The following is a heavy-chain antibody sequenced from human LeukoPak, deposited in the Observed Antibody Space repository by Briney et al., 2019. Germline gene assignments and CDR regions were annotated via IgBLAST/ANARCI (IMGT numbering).Heavy chain of an antibody. Sequence: SVKVSCKASGGTFSSYAISWVRQAPGQGLEWMGGIIPIFGTANYAQKFQGRVTITADESTSTAYMGLSSLRSEDTAVYYCARAFGVVMVYFDYWGQGTLVTVSS. D-gene: IGHD3-3*01. CDR3: ARAFGVVMVYFDY. V-gene: IGHV1-69*13. CDR1: GGTFSSYA. J-gene: IGHJ4*02. CDR2: IIPIFGTA.